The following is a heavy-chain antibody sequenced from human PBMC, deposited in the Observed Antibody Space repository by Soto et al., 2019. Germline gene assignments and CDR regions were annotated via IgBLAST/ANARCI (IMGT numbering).Heavy chain of an antibody. CDR1: GFTFSSYA. V-gene: IGHV3-64*01. CDR2: ISSNGGST. J-gene: IGHJ6*02. Sequence: EVQLVESGGGLVQPGGSLRLSCAASGFTFSSYAMHWVRQAPGKGLECVSAISSNGGSTYYANSVKGRFTISRDNSKNTLYLQMGSLRAEDMAVYYCARGVVVVVATYGMDVWGQGTTVTVSS. CDR3: ARGVVVVVATYGMDV. D-gene: IGHD2-15*01.